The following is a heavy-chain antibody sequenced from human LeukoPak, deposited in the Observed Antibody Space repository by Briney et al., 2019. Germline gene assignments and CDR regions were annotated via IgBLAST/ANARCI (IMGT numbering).Heavy chain of an antibody. D-gene: IGHD1-1*01. J-gene: IGHJ6*03. V-gene: IGHV4-39*07. CDR1: GGSISSSSYY. CDR2: IYYSGST. CDR3: ARVQLERPWYYYYYYYMDV. Sequence: ESSETLSLTCTVSGGSISSSSYYWGWIRQPPGKGLEWIGSIYYSGSTYYNPSLKSRVTISVDTSKNQFSLKLSSVTAADTAVYYCARVQLERPWYYYYYYYMDVWGKGTTVTVSS.